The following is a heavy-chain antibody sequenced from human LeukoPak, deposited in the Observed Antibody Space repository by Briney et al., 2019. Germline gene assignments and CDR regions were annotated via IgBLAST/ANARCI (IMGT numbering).Heavy chain of an antibody. Sequence: GGSLRLSCAASGFTFSSYSMNWVRQAPGKGLEWVSSISSSSSYIYYADSVKGRFTISRDNAKNSLYLQMNSLRAEDTAVYYCARERYSSHYFDYWGQGTLVTVSS. CDR1: GFTFSSYS. CDR3: ARERYSSHYFDY. J-gene: IGHJ4*02. V-gene: IGHV3-21*01. CDR2: ISSSSSYI. D-gene: IGHD2-15*01.